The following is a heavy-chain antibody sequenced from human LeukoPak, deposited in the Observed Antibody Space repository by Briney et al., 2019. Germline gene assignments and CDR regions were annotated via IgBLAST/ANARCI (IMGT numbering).Heavy chain of an antibody. CDR3: ARERTDTSMNY. CDR2: IYTSGST. Sequence: SQTLSLTCTVSGGSISSGSYYWTWIRQPAGKGLEWIGRIYTSGSTNHNPSLKSRVTISLDTSKNQFSLKLISVTAADTAVYFCARERTDTSMNYWGQGTLVTVSS. CDR1: GGSISSGSYY. J-gene: IGHJ4*02. D-gene: IGHD5-18*01. V-gene: IGHV4-61*02.